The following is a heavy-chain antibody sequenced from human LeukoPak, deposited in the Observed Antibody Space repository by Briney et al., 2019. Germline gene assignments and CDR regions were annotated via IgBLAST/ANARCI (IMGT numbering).Heavy chain of an antibody. Sequence: GASVKVSCKASGYSFTSHYMHWVRQAPGQGLEWMGWINPHSGGTNYAQKFQGGVTMTRDTSITTAYMGLSSLRSDDTAVYYCARDVGEYCSSTNCYASHYWGQGTLVTVSS. CDR2: INPHSGGT. V-gene: IGHV1-2*02. CDR3: ARDVGEYCSSTNCYASHY. CDR1: GYSFTSHY. J-gene: IGHJ4*02. D-gene: IGHD2-2*01.